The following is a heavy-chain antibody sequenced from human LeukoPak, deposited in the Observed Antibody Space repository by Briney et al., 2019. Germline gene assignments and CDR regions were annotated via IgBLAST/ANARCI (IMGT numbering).Heavy chain of an antibody. CDR3: ARDTSYYDFWRGAGYYYMDV. D-gene: IGHD3-3*01. Sequence: SETLSLTCTVSGGSISSNYWSWIRQPPGKGLEWIGYIYYSGSTNYNPSLKSRITISVDTSKNQFSLKLSSVTAADTAVYYCARDTSYYDFWRGAGYYYMDVWGKGTTVTVSS. J-gene: IGHJ6*03. CDR1: GGSISSNY. CDR2: IYYSGST. V-gene: IGHV4-59*01.